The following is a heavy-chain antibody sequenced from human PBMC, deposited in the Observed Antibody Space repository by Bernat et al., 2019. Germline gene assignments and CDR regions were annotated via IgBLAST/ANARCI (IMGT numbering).Heavy chain of an antibody. V-gene: IGHV3-33*01. D-gene: IGHD2-2*01. Sequence: QVQLVESGGGAVQPGRSLRLSCAASGFTFSSCGMYWVRQAPGQGPEWLAFIWYDGSNDYYYADSVKGRFTISRDNSKNTLYLQMNSLRAEDTAVYYCAREYAGYQLLGDYYYYGMDVWGQGTTVTVSS. CDR1: GFTFSSCG. J-gene: IGHJ6*02. CDR3: AREYAGYQLLGDYYYYGMDV. CDR2: IWYDGSNDY.